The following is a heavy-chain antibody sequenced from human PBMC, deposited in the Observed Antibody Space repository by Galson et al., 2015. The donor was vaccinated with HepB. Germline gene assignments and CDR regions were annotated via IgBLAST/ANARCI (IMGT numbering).Heavy chain of an antibody. V-gene: IGHV4-39*07. CDR2: LYYTGST. Sequence: SGGSIRSGSYYWGWVRQPPGKGLEWIGSLYYTGSTYYNPSLKSRVTISVDTSKNQFSLKLSSVTAADAAVYYCAREGDIGVVRGSRPNDAFEIWGQGTRVTVSS. D-gene: IGHD2-15*01. CDR1: GGSIRSGSYY. CDR3: AREGDIGVVRGSRPNDAFEI. J-gene: IGHJ3*02.